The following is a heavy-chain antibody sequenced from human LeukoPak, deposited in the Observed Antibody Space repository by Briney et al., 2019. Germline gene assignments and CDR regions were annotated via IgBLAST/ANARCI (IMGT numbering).Heavy chain of an antibody. CDR3: ARQRITIFGVALIFDY. CDR2: MSAYNGKT. D-gene: IGHD3-3*01. J-gene: IGHJ4*02. V-gene: IGHV1-18*01. CDR1: GGTFISYA. Sequence: ASVKVSCKGSGGTFISYAISWVGQAPGQGREWMGWMSAYNGKTNNEQKVQGRVTMTTYTSTTTAYMELRSLRSDDTAVYYCARQRITIFGVALIFDYWGQGTLVTVSS.